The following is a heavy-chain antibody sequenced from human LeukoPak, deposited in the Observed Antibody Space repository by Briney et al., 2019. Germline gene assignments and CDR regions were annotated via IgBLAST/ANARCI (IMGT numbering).Heavy chain of an antibody. D-gene: IGHD4-11*01. CDR2: IWYDGSNK. CDR1: GFTFSSYG. Sequence: GGSLRLSCAASGFTFSSYGMHWVRQAPGKGLEWVAVIWYDGSNKYYADSVKGRFTISRDNSKNTLYLQMSSLRAEDTAVYYCARAQSLTRESGPTPDYWGQGTLVTVSS. J-gene: IGHJ4*02. CDR3: ARAQSLTRESGPTPDY. V-gene: IGHV3-33*01.